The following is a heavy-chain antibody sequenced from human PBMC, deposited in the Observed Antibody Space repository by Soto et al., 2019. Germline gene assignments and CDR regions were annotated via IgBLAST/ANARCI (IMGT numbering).Heavy chain of an antibody. CDR1: GSNLDEHA. CDR2: IFWRSGGT. Sequence: EVDLVESGGGLLQPGGSLRLSCVVSGSNLDEHAMHWVRQAPGKGLEWVSGIFWRSGGTGYADSVKGRFTVSRDNAKNSLYLQMNRLRIEDTALYYCVKDITAGGADVWGQGTTVTVSS. J-gene: IGHJ6*02. D-gene: IGHD2-8*02. CDR3: VKDITAGGADV. V-gene: IGHV3-9*01.